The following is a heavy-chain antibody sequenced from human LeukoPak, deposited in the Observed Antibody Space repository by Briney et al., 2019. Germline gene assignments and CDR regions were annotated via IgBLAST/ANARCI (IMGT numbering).Heavy chain of an antibody. Sequence: ASVKVSCKASGYTFTSYYMHWVRQAPGQGLEWMGIINPSGGSTSYAQKFQGRVTMTRDTSTSTVYMELSSLRSEDTAVYYCARGSRGVVPAATFDYWGQGTLVTVPS. D-gene: IGHD2-2*01. CDR2: INPSGGST. CDR3: ARGSRGVVPAATFDY. V-gene: IGHV1-46*01. J-gene: IGHJ4*02. CDR1: GYTFTSYY.